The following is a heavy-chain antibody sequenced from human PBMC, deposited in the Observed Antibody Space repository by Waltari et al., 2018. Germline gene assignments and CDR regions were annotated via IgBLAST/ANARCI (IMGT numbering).Heavy chain of an antibody. CDR2: IKSDESST. Sequence: EVQLVESGGGLVQPGGSLRLSCAASGFTFSSHWMHWFRQAPGKGLVWVSFIKSDESSTRYADSVKGRFTISRDNAKNTLYLQMNSLRAEDTAVYYCARDGVGAGHDLDYWGQGTLVTVSS. J-gene: IGHJ4*02. CDR1: GFTFSSHW. D-gene: IGHD1-26*01. CDR3: ARDGVGAGHDLDY. V-gene: IGHV3-74*01.